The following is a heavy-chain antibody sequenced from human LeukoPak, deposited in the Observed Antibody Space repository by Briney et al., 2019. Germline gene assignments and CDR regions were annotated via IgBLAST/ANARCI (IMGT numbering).Heavy chain of an antibody. V-gene: IGHV4-4*07. CDR3: ARGAYGSGSTNWFDP. CDR1: GGSFSSYY. J-gene: IGHJ5*02. CDR2: IYSSGST. D-gene: IGHD3-10*01. Sequence: PSETLALTCTVSGGSFSSYYWSWVRQPAGKGLEWIGRIYSSGSTDYNSSLKSRVTMSVDTSKNQFSLKLSSVTAADTAVYYCARGAYGSGSTNWFDPWGQGTLVTVSS.